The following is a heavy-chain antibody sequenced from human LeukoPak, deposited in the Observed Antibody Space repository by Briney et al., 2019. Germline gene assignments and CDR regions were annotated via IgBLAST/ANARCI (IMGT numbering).Heavy chain of an antibody. D-gene: IGHD1-26*01. Sequence: GESLKISCKGSGYRFTNYWIGWVRRMPGKGLECMGIIYPGDSDTRYSPSFQGQVTISADKSISTAYLQCSSLKASDTAMYYCARGSGSYYGYFDYWGQGTLVTVSS. V-gene: IGHV5-51*01. CDR3: ARGSGSYYGYFDY. CDR1: GYRFTNYW. J-gene: IGHJ4*02. CDR2: IYPGDSDT.